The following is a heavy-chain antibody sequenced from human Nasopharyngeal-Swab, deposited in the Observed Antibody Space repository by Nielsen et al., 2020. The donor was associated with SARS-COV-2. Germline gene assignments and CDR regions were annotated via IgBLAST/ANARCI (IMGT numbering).Heavy chain of an antibody. CDR2: ISGGVDST. J-gene: IGHJ3*02. Sequence: VRQAPGKGLEWVSGISGGVDSTYYADSVKGRFTISRDNSKNTLYLLMNSLRVEDTAVYYCAKAMGSVYDTSGHYNAFDIWGKGTTVTVSS. V-gene: IGHV3-23*01. CDR3: AKAMGSVYDTSGHYNAFDI. D-gene: IGHD3-22*01.